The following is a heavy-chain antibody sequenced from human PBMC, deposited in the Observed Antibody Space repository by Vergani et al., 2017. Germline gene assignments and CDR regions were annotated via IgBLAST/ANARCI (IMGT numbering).Heavy chain of an antibody. CDR1: GGSISSYY. V-gene: IGHV4-59*01. D-gene: IGHD6-13*01. CDR2: IYYSGST. J-gene: IGHJ5*02. Sequence: QVQLQESGPGLVKPSETLSLTCTVSGGSISSYYWSWIRQPPGKGLEWIGYIYYSGSTNHNPSLKSRVTISVDTSKNQFSLKLSSVTAADTAVYYCARVIAAELRHFDPWGQGTLVTVSS. CDR3: ARVIAAELRHFDP.